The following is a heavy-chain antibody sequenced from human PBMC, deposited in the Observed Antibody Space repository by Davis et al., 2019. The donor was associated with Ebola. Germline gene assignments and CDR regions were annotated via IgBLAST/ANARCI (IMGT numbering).Heavy chain of an antibody. CDR3: ARDSDVFDI. V-gene: IGHV4-59*01. CDR1: GASISRSY. Sequence: SETLSLTCTVSGASISRSYLSLIPPPPGNALEWTGYIYYSGRTNYNPSLMSRVTISLDTSKNQFSLKLTSVTAADTAVYYSARDSDVFDIWGQGTMVTVSS. J-gene: IGHJ3*02. CDR2: IYYSGRT.